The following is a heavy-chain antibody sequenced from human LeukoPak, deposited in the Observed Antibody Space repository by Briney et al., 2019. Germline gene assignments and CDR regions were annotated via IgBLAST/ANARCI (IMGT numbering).Heavy chain of an antibody. CDR1: GFTFSSYE. CDR3: ARDRPNLEPYDY. V-gene: IGHV3-48*03. Sequence: GGSLRLSCAAAGFTFSSYEMNWVRQAPGKGLEWVSYISSSGSTIYYADSLKGRFTISRDNDKNSMYLQINSLRAEDTAVYYCARDRPNLEPYDYWGQGTLVTVSS. CDR2: ISSSGSTI. J-gene: IGHJ4*02. D-gene: IGHD1-1*01.